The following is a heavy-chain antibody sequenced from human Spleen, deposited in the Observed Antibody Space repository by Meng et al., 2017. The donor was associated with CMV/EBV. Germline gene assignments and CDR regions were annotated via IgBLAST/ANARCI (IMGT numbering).Heavy chain of an antibody. J-gene: IGHJ4*02. V-gene: IGHV1-46*01. CDR3: ARVTAGIAAAGTDY. Sequence: ASVKVSCKASGYTFTGYYIHWVRQAPGQGLEWMGVINPSGGSTSYAQKFQGRVTMTRDTSTSTVYMELSSLRSEDTAVYYCARVTAGIAAAGTDYWGQGTLVTVSS. CDR1: GYTFTGYY. D-gene: IGHD6-13*01. CDR2: INPSGGST.